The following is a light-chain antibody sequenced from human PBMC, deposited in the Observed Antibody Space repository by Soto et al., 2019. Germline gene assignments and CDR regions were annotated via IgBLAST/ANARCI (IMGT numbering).Light chain of an antibody. CDR3: QKYNSAPLT. Sequence: EIKMTHSPSSLFAPVGDRVTIVCGASQGFTNSLAWYQQRPGKVPKLLIYAASTLQSGVPSRFSGSGSGTDFTLTISSLQPEDVATYYCQKYNSAPLTFGGGTKVEIK. CDR1: QGFTNS. V-gene: IGKV1-27*01. CDR2: AAS. J-gene: IGKJ4*01.